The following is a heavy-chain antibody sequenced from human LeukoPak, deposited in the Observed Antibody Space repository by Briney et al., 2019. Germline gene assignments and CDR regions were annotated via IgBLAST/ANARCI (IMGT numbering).Heavy chain of an antibody. D-gene: IGHD3-3*01. CDR2: ITAFGEDT. Sequence: GASLRLSCEASGFIFSSYAMNWVRQTPERGLEWVSAITAFGEDTYYADSVKGRFTISRDNSRSTLALQMNSLRYEDTVVYYCAKGWPVAGDIKEWFTRWGQGTLVTVSS. J-gene: IGHJ4*02. CDR3: AKGWPVAGDIKEWFTR. V-gene: IGHV3-23*01. CDR1: GFIFSSYA.